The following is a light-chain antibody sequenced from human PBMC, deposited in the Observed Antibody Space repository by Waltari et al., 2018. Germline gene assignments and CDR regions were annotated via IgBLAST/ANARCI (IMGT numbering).Light chain of an antibody. V-gene: IGKV3-20*01. J-gene: IGKJ2*01. CDR1: QSVSRSR. CDR3: QQFGSSVMYT. Sequence: EVGLTQSPGTLALSPGERATLSCRASQSVSRSRIAWYLHKPGQAPRLLIYGASGRATGIPDRFSGSGSGTDFTLTISRVEPEDFAVYYCQQFGSSVMYTFGQGTKLE. CDR2: GAS.